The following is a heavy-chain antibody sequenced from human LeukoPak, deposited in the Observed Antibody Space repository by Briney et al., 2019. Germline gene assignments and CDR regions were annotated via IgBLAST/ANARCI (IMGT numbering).Heavy chain of an antibody. D-gene: IGHD3-10*01. CDR2: INHSGST. J-gene: IGHJ6*04. V-gene: IGHV4-34*01. CDR1: GGSFSGYY. Sequence: SETLSLTCAVYGGSFSGYYWSWIRQPPGKGLGWIGEINHSGSTNYNPSLKSRVTISVDTSKNQFSLKLSSVTAADTAVYYCAKGHVLLWFGELFPPGHYGMDVWGKGTTVTVSS. CDR3: AKGHVLLWFGELFPPGHYGMDV.